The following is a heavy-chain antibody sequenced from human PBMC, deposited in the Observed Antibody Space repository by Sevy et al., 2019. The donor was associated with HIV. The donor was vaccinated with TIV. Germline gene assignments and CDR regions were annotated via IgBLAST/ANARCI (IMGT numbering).Heavy chain of an antibody. J-gene: IGHJ4*02. V-gene: IGHV3-48*02. Sequence: GGSLRLSCAASGFTFSSYNMNWVRQAPGKGLEWVSYISSSSSTIYYADSVKGRFTISRDNAKNSLYLQMNSLRDEDTAVYYCARDPRHYDFWSGYYTGGYYFDYWGQGTLVTVSS. CDR2: ISSSSSTI. D-gene: IGHD3-3*01. CDR1: GFTFSSYN. CDR3: ARDPRHYDFWSGYYTGGYYFDY.